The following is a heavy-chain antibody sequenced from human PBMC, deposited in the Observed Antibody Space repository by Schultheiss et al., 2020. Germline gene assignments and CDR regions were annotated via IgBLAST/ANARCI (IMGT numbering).Heavy chain of an antibody. CDR2: IWYDRNNK. V-gene: IGHV3-33*01. D-gene: IGHD6-19*01. J-gene: IGHJ6*03. CDR3: ARDGSSGWYHNNYMDV. Sequence: GGSLRLSCAASGFTFSSHGVHWVRQAPGKGLEWVAVIWYDRNNKYYADSVKGRFSISGDNSKNTLYLQMNSLRAEDTAVYYCARDGSSGWYHNNYMDVWGKGTTVTVSS. CDR1: GFTFSSHG.